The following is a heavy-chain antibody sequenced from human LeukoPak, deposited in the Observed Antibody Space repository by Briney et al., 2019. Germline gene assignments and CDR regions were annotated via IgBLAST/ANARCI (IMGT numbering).Heavy chain of an antibody. D-gene: IGHD3-3*01. Sequence: ASVKVSCKASGYTFTGYYMHWVRQAPGQGLEWMGWINPNSGGTNYAQKLQGRVTMTTDTSTSTAYMELRSLRSDDTAVYYCAREVRNYDFWSGAPHYFDYWGQGTLVTVSS. J-gene: IGHJ4*02. CDR1: GYTFTGYY. CDR2: INPNSGGT. V-gene: IGHV1-2*02. CDR3: AREVRNYDFWSGAPHYFDY.